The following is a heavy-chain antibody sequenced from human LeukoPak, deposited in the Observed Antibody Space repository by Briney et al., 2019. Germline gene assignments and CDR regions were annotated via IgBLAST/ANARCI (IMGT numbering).Heavy chain of an antibody. CDR1: GFTFSSYA. CDR2: IYSGGTT. D-gene: IGHD1-20*01. J-gene: IGHJ4*02. V-gene: IGHV3-66*01. Sequence: GGSLRLSCAASGFTFSSYAMSWVRQAPGKGLEWVSVIYSGGTTYYADSVKGRFTISRDNSKNTLYLQMNSMRAEDTAVYYCASNWNSGNWGQGTLVTVSS. CDR3: ASNWNSGN.